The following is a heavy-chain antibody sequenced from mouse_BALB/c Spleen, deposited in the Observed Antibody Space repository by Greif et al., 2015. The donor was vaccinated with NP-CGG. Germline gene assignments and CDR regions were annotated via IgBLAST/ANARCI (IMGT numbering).Heavy chain of an antibody. CDR2: ISSGSSTI. CDR3: ARSCWVGY. CDR1: GFTFSSFG. Sequence: EVKLEESGGGLVQPGGSRKLSCAASGFTFSSFGMHWVRQAPEKGLEWVAYISSGSSTIYYADTVKGRFTISRDNPKNTLFLQMTSLRSEDTGMYYCARSCWVGYWGQGTSVTVSS. D-gene: IGHD4-1*01. J-gene: IGHJ4*01. V-gene: IGHV5-17*02.